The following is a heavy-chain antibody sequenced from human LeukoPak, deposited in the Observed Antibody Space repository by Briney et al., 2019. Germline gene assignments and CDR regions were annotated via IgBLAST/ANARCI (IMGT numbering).Heavy chain of an antibody. CDR2: IYSGGST. J-gene: IGHJ6*02. CDR3: AKDSSTSNYYYGLDV. CDR1: GFTVSSNY. Sequence: GGSLRLSCAASGFTVSSNYMSWVRQAPGKGLEWVSVIYSGGSTYYADSVKGRFTISRDNSKDTLYLQMNSLRAEDTAVYYCAKDSSTSNYYYGLDVWGQGTTVTVPS. V-gene: IGHV3-53*05. D-gene: IGHD6-13*01.